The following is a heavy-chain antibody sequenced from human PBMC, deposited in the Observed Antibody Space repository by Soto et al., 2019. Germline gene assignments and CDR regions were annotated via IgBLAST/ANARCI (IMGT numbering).Heavy chain of an antibody. CDR2: ISSSSSYI. CDR3: ARDPNSGYGYYYGMDV. D-gene: IGHD5-12*01. J-gene: IGHJ6*02. Sequence: PGGSLRLSCAASGFTFSSYSMNWVRQAPGKGLEWVSSISSSSSYIYYADSVKGRFTISRDNAKNSLYLQMNSLRAEDTAVYYCARDPNSGYGYYYGMDVWGQGTKVTVSS. V-gene: IGHV3-21*01. CDR1: GFTFSSYS.